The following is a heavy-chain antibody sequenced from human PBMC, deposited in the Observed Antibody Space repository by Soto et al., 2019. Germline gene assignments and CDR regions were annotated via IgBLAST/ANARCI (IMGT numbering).Heavy chain of an antibody. CDR3: ARHIRIRDYYDSSGYYSHFDY. CDR1: GGSISSYY. J-gene: IGHJ4*02. D-gene: IGHD3-22*01. Sequence: SETLSLTCTVSGGSISSYYWSWIRQPPGKGLEWIGYIYYSGSTNYNPSIKSRVTISVDTSKNQFSLKLSSVTAADTAVYYFARHIRIRDYYDSSGYYSHFDYWGQGTLVTVSS. CDR2: IYYSGST. V-gene: IGHV4-59*08.